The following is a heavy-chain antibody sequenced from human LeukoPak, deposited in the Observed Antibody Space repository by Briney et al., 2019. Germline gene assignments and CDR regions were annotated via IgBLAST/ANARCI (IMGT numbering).Heavy chain of an antibody. J-gene: IGHJ5*02. CDR2: IYSGGRT. Sequence: GGSLRLSCAVSGFIVSSNYMTWVRQAPGKGLEWVSVIYSGGRTYYADSVKGRFTISRDNAKNALYLQMNSLRAEDSAVYYCARTLVAAPGTKGGPWGQGTLVTVSS. V-gene: IGHV3-53*01. D-gene: IGHD6-13*01. CDR3: ARTLVAAPGTKGGP. CDR1: GFIVSSNY.